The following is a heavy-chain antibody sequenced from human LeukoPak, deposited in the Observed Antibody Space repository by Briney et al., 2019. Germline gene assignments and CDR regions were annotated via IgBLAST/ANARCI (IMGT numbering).Heavy chain of an antibody. D-gene: IGHD3-3*01. CDR3: ARDYGTTISYYYGMDV. CDR2: ISSSGSTI. J-gene: IGHJ6*02. V-gene: IGHV3-11*01. CDR1: GFTFSDYY. Sequence: GGSLRLSCAASGFTFSDYYMSWIRQAPGKGLEWVSYISSSGSTIYYADSVKGRFTISRDNAKNSLYLQMNSLRAEDTAVYYCARDYGTTISYYYGMDVWGQGTTVTVSS.